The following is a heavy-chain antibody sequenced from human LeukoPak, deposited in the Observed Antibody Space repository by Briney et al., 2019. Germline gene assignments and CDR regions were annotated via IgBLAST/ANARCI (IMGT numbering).Heavy chain of an antibody. CDR2: IYSAGNT. Sequence: AGGSLRLSCVASGFTVSSNYMSWVRQAPGKGLEWVSVIYSAGNTYYADSVKGRFTISRHNSKNTLYLQMNSLRVEDTAVYYCARGGTPGYNSGRIDYWGQGTLVTVSS. CDR3: ARGGTPGYNSGRIDY. D-gene: IGHD6-19*01. CDR1: GFTVSSNY. V-gene: IGHV3-53*04. J-gene: IGHJ4*02.